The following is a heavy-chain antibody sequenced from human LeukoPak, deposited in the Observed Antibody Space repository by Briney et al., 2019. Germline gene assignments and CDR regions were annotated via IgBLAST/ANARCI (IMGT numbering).Heavy chain of an antibody. CDR3: ARRVDYYDSSGYYPHYMDV. V-gene: IGHV4-4*07. D-gene: IGHD3-22*01. Sequence: SETLSLTCSVSGGSISSYYWSWIRQPAGKGLEWIGRIYTSGSTNYSPSLKSRVTISVDTSKNQFSLKLSSVTAADTAVYYCARRVDYYDSSGYYPHYMDVWGKGTTVTISS. CDR1: GGSISSYY. CDR2: IYTSGST. J-gene: IGHJ6*03.